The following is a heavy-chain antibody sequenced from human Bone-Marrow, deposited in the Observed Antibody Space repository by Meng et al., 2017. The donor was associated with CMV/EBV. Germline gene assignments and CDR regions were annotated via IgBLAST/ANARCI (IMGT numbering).Heavy chain of an antibody. J-gene: IGHJ5*02. V-gene: IGHV4-39*07. CDR2: IYYSGST. CDR1: GGSISSSSYY. Sequence: SETLSLTCTVSGGSISSSSYYWGWVRQPPGKGLEWIASIYYSGSTYYSPSLASRVTISVDTSKNQFSLKLSSVTAADTAVYYCARVEMATIWLFDPWGQGTLVTVSS. D-gene: IGHD5-24*01. CDR3: ARVEMATIWLFDP.